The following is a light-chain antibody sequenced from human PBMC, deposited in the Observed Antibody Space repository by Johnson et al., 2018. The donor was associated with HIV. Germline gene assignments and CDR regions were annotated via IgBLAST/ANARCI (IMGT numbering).Light chain of an antibody. J-gene: IGLJ1*01. CDR3: GTWDASLSVNV. V-gene: IGLV1-51*01. CDR1: SSNIGNNY. CDR2: ENK. Sequence: QLVLTQPPSVSAAPGQKVTISCSGSSSNIGNNYVSWYQQLPGTSPKLLIYENKARPSGIPDRFSGSKSATSATLAITGLQTGDEADYYCGTWDASLSVNVFGPGTKVTGL.